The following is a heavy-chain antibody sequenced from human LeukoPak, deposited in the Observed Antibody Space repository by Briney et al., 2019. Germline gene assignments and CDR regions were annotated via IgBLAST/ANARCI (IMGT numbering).Heavy chain of an antibody. Sequence: GGSLRLSCAASGFTFSSYSMNWVRQAPGKGLEWVSSISSSSSYIYYAGSVKGRFTISRDNAKNSLYLQMNSLRAEDTAVYYCARDIQGILSPGYWGQGTLVTVSS. V-gene: IGHV3-21*01. CDR3: ARDIQGILSPGY. J-gene: IGHJ4*02. CDR2: ISSSSSYI. CDR1: GFTFSSYS. D-gene: IGHD1-14*01.